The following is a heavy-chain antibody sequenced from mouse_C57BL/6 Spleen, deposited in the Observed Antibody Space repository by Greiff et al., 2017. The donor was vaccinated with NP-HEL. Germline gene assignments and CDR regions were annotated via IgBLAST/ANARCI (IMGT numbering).Heavy chain of an antibody. CDR1: GFNFTNTY. CDR2: IDPANGNT. Sequence: VHVKQSVAELVRPGASVKLSCTASGFNFTNTYMHWVTQRPEQGLEWIGRIDPANGNTTYAPKFQGKATITADTSSNTAYLQLSSLTAEDTAIYYCARDGSSPSFDYWGQGTTLTVSS. D-gene: IGHD1-1*01. CDR3: ARDGSSPSFDY. J-gene: IGHJ2*01. V-gene: IGHV14-3*01.